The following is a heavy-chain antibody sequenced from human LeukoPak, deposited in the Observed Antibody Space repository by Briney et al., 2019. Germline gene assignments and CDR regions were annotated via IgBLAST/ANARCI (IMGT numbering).Heavy chain of an antibody. D-gene: IGHD2-2*01. CDR2: IKQDGSEK. CDR1: GFSFSSYW. CDR3: ARDLKTAMDYFDY. Sequence: GGSLRLSCAASGFSFSSYWMSWVRQAPGKGLEWVVNIKQDGSEKYYVDSGKGRFTISRDNSKNTLFLQMNSLRPEDTAVYYCARDLKTAMDYFDYWGQGTLVTVSS. J-gene: IGHJ4*02. V-gene: IGHV3-7*01.